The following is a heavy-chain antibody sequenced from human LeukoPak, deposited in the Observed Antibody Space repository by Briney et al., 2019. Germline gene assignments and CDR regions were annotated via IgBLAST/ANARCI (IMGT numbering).Heavy chain of an antibody. J-gene: IGHJ4*02. CDR2: ISYDGSNK. D-gene: IGHD3-22*01. V-gene: IGHV3-30-3*01. CDR1: GFTFSSYA. Sequence: GGSLRLSCAASGFTFSSYAMHWVRQAPGKGLEWVAVISYDGSNKYYADSVKGRFTISRDYSKNTLYLQMNSLRAEDTAVYYCARVPGYDSSGYFDYWGQGTLVTVSS. CDR3: ARVPGYDSSGYFDY.